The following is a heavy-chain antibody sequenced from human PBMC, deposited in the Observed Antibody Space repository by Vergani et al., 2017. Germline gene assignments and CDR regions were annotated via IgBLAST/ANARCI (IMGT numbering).Heavy chain of an antibody. Sequence: EVQLVESGGGLVQPGRSLRLSCAASGFTFDDYAMHWVRQAPGKGLEWVSGISWNSGSIGYADSVKGRFTISRDNAKNSLYLQMNSLRAEDTALYYCARGATRYYYYYMDVWGKGTTVTVSS. CDR3: ARGATRYYYYYMDV. J-gene: IGHJ6*03. D-gene: IGHD1-26*01. V-gene: IGHV3-9*01. CDR1: GFTFDDYA. CDR2: ISWNSGSI.